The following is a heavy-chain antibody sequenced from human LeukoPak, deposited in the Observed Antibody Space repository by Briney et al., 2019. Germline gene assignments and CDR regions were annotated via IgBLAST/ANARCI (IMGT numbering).Heavy chain of an antibody. D-gene: IGHD6-13*01. CDR2: ITGSDDAT. V-gene: IGHV3-23*01. J-gene: IGHJ4*02. Sequence: GGSLRLSCAASGFTFSSYAMSWVRQAPGKGLEWVSTITGSDDATYYADSVRGRFTISRDNSKNTLYHHMNTLRAEDTAVYYCTKRMHSSSWYNYFDLWGQGTLVTVSS. CDR1: GFTFSSYA. CDR3: TKRMHSSSWYNYFDL.